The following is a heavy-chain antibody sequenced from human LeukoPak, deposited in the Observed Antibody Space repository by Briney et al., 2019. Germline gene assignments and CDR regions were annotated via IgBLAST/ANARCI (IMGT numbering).Heavy chain of an antibody. CDR2: IKQDGSDK. Sequence: PGGSLRLSCAASGFTSRRDWMSWVRQAPGKGLEWVAMIKQDGSDKYYVDSVKGRFTISGDNTKNSVYLQMNSLRAEDTAMYYRATLDTAMVTNFGYWGQGTLVTVSS. CDR1: GFTSRRDW. V-gene: IGHV3-7*01. J-gene: IGHJ4*02. CDR3: ATLDTAMVTNFGY. D-gene: IGHD5-18*01.